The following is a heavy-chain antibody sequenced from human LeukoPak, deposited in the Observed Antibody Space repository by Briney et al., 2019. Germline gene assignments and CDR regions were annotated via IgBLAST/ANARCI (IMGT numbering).Heavy chain of an antibody. CDR3: ARGFWTGVEY. CDR1: GFTFSTYR. D-gene: IGHD3/OR15-3a*01. CDR2: IKSDGSDT. V-gene: IGHV3-74*01. J-gene: IGHJ4*02. Sequence: PGGPLRPSCAASGFTFSTYRMHWVRQAPGEGLVWVSRIKSDGSDTSYADSVKGRFTISRDNAKNALYLQMNSLRAEDTAVYYCARGFWTGVEYWGQGALVTVSP.